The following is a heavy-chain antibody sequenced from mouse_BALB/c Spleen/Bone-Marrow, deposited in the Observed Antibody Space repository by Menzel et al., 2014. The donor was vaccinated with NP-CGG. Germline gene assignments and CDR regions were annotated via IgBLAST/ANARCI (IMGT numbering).Heavy chain of an antibody. CDR1: GFNIKDTY. CDR3: ARSYGYGKSFAY. D-gene: IGHD2-2*01. J-gene: IGHJ3*01. V-gene: IGHV14-3*02. CDR2: IDPANGNT. Sequence: EVQLQQSGAELVKPGASVKLSCTASGFNIKDTYMHWVKQRPEQGLEWIGRIDPANGNTKYDPKFQGKATITADTSSNTACLQLSSLTSEDTAVYYCARSYGYGKSFAYWGQGTLVTVSA.